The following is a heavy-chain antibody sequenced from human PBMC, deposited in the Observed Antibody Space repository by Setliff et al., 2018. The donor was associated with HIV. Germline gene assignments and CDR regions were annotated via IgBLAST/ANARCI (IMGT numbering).Heavy chain of an antibody. Sequence: ASVKVSCKASGYTFTSYGISWVRQAPGQGLEWMGWINTYNGNTNYAQKFQGRVTLTRDTSASTAYMELSGLRSEDTAVYYCASSAVAGSTPVLIYYYYGMDVWGQGTAVTVSS. CDR1: GYTFTSYG. D-gene: IGHD6-19*01. J-gene: IGHJ6*02. CDR2: INTYNGNT. CDR3: ASSAVAGSTPVLIYYYYGMDV. V-gene: IGHV1-18*01.